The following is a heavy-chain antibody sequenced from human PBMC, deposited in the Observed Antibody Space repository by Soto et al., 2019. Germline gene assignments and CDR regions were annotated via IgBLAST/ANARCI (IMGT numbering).Heavy chain of an antibody. CDR3: ATLLYYYDSSGYKVDI. CDR2: FDPEDGET. Sequence: ASVKVSCKVSGYTLTELSMHWVRQAPGKGLEWMGGFDPEDGETIYAQKFQGRVTMTEDTSTDTAYMELSSLRSEDTAVYYCATLLYYYDSSGYKVDIWGQGTMVPV. V-gene: IGHV1-24*01. CDR1: GYTLTELS. J-gene: IGHJ3*02. D-gene: IGHD3-22*01.